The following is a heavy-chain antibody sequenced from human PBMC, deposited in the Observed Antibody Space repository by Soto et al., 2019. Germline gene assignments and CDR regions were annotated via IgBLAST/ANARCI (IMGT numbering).Heavy chain of an antibody. V-gene: IGHV4-59*01. J-gene: IGHJ6*02. CDR1: GGSISSYY. D-gene: IGHD3-3*01. CDR2: IYYSGST. Sequence: QVQLQESGPGLVKPSETLSLTCTVSGGSISSYYWSWIRQPPGKGLEWIGYIYYSGSTNYNPSLKSRVTISVDTTKNQFSLKLSSVTAADTAVYHCARSGYDFWSGYYYYYYGMDVWGQGTTVTVSS. CDR3: ARSGYDFWSGYYYYYYGMDV.